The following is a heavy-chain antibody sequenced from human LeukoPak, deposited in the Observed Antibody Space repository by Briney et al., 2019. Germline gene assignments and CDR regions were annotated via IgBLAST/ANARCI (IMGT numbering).Heavy chain of an antibody. Sequence: GESLKISCKGSGSSFTSYWIGWVRQLPGKGLEWMGIIYPGDSDTRYSPSFQGQVTTSADKSISTAYLQWSSLKASDTAMYYCARFLYCGGDCYSGQDYWGQGTLVTVSS. D-gene: IGHD2-21*02. CDR3: ARFLYCGGDCYSGQDY. V-gene: IGHV5-51*01. CDR2: IYPGDSDT. CDR1: GSSFTSYW. J-gene: IGHJ4*02.